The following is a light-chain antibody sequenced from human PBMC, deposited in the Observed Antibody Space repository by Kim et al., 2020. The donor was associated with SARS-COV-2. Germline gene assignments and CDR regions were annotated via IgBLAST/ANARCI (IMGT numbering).Light chain of an antibody. CDR3: CSYAGSYAYV. Sequence: LTQPRSVSGSPGQSVTISCTGTSSDVGGYNYVSWYQQHPGKAPKLMIYDVSKRPSGVPDRFSGSKSGNTASLTISGLQAEDEADYYCCSYAGSYAYVFGTGTKVTVL. J-gene: IGLJ1*01. CDR1: SSDVGGYNY. V-gene: IGLV2-11*01. CDR2: DVS.